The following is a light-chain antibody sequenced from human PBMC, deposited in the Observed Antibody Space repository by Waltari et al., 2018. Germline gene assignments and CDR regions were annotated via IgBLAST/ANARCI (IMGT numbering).Light chain of an antibody. J-gene: IGLJ3*02. CDR2: RTD. V-gene: IGLV1-44*01. CDR3: GAWDDSLNAPV. Sequence: QSVLTQPPSASATPGQRVTLSCSGSSPNNGRHTVHWSQQFSGTPPRLVHYRTDQRPSGVPDRFSGSKSDTSASLAISGVQSDDEADYFCGAWDDSLNAPVFGGGTKLTVL. CDR1: SPNNGRHT.